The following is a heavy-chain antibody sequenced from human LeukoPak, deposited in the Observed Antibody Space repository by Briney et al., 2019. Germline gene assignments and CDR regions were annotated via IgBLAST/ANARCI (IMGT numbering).Heavy chain of an antibody. CDR1: KLAFSNNW. J-gene: IGHJ4*02. V-gene: IGHV3-7*05. Sequence: GGSLRLSCVASKLAFSNNWMSWVRRAPGKGLNWVANIKYDGSEKYYVDSVKGRFTVSRDNAKNSLYLQMYSLRVEDTAVYYCARDDGGESNWGSIDYWGQGTLVTVSS. D-gene: IGHD7-27*01. CDR2: IKYDGSEK. CDR3: ARDDGGESNWGSIDY.